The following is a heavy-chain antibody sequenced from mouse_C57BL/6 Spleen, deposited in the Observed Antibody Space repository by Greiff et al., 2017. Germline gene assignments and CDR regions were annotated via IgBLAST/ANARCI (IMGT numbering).Heavy chain of an antibody. V-gene: IGHV5-17*01. J-gene: IGHJ4*01. CDR1: GFTFSDYG. CDR3: AREGGYYDYAMDY. D-gene: IGHD2-3*01. Sequence: DVMLVESGGGLVKPGGSLKLSCAASGFTFSDYGMHWVRQAPEKGLEWVAYISSGSSTIYYADTVKGRFTISRDNAKNTLFLQMTSLRSEDTAMYYCAREGGYYDYAMDYWGQGTSVTVSS. CDR2: ISSGSSTI.